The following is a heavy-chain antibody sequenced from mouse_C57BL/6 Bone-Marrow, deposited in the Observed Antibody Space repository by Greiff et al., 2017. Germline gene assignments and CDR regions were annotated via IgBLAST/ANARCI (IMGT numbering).Heavy chain of an antibody. CDR2: ISNLAYSI. CDR3: ARGSTTVVRFPFAY. V-gene: IGHV5-15*01. Sequence: EVKLVESGGGLVQPGGSLKLSCAASGFTFSDYGMAWVRQAPRKGPEWVAFISNLAYSIYYADTVTGRFTISRENAKNTLYLEMSSLRSEDTAMYYCARGSTTVVRFPFAYWGQGTLVTVSA. J-gene: IGHJ3*01. CDR1: GFTFSDYG. D-gene: IGHD1-1*01.